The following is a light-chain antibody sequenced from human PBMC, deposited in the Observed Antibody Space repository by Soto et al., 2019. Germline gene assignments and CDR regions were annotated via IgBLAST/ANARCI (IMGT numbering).Light chain of an antibody. J-gene: IGLJ1*01. CDR1: NSDVGGYKF. CDR2: EVS. V-gene: IGLV2-14*01. Sequence: QSALTQPASVSGSPGQSITISCTGTNSDVGGYKFVSWYQQHPGKAPKLMIYEVSNRPSGASNRFSGSKSGNTASLTISGLQAEDEADYYCCSYAGSPYVFGTGTKVTV. CDR3: CSYAGSPYV.